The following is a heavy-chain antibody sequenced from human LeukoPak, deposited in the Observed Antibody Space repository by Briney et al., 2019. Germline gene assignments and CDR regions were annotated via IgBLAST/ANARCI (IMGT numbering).Heavy chain of an antibody. CDR3: SRSRPKFKDFEY. V-gene: IGHV3-7*01. CDR1: GFTFSSYW. CDR2: IKQDGSEK. J-gene: IGHJ4*02. Sequence: GGSLRLSCAASGFTFSSYWMSWVRQAPGKGLEWVANIKQDGSEKYYVDSVKGRFTISRDNAKNTLYLQMNSLRAEDTAVYYCSRSRPKFKDFEYWGQGTLVTVSS.